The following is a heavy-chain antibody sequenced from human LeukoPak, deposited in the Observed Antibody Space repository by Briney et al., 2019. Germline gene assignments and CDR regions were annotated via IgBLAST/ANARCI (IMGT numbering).Heavy chain of an antibody. Sequence: SETLSLTCAVYGGSFRGFYWSWIRQPPGKGLVWIGEINHSGSTNYNPSLKSRVTISVDTSKNQFSLKLSSVTAADTAVYYCARSIVATTYYFDYWGQGTLVTVSS. D-gene: IGHD2-15*01. J-gene: IGHJ4*02. CDR3: ARSIVATTYYFDY. CDR1: GGSFRGFY. V-gene: IGHV4-34*01. CDR2: INHSGST.